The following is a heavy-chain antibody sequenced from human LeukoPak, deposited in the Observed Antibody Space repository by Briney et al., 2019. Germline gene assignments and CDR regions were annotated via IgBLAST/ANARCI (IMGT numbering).Heavy chain of an antibody. J-gene: IGHJ4*02. CDR2: IKEDGSEE. CDR1: GFTLGHYW. CDR3: VRAPLDFWSGYYIRGYYFDY. V-gene: IGHV3-7*01. Sequence: PGGSLRLSCAASGFTLGHYWMTWDRQAPGKGLEWVANIKEDGSEEYYVDSVKGRFTISRDNAKNSLYLQMNSLRAEDTAVYYCVRAPLDFWSGYYIRGYYFDYWGQGTLVTVSS. D-gene: IGHD3-3*01.